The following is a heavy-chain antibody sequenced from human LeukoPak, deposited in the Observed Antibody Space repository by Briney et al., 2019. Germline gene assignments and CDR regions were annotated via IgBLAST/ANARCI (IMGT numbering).Heavy chain of an antibody. CDR2: IYYSGST. Sequence: SETLSLTCAVSGXSSISSYYWSWIRQSPGKGLEWIGYIYYSGSTNYNPSLKSRVTISVDTSKNQFSLKLSSVTAADTAVYYCARGVKIEYSSSSRNWYFDLWGRGTLVTVSS. CDR3: ARGVKIEYSSSSRNWYFDL. J-gene: IGHJ2*01. D-gene: IGHD6-6*01. CDR1: GXSSISSYY. V-gene: IGHV4-59*08.